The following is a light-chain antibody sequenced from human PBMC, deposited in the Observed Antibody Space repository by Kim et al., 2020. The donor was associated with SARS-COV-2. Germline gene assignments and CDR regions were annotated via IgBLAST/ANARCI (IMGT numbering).Light chain of an antibody. J-gene: IGLJ2*01. Sequence: PGQSITISCTGTSSDVGGYNYFSWYQQHPGKAPKLMIYDVSNRPSGVSNRFSGSKSGNTASLTISGLQAEDEADYYCSSYTSSSTVFGGGTQLTVL. CDR1: SSDVGGYNY. V-gene: IGLV2-14*03. CDR2: DVS. CDR3: SSYTSSSTV.